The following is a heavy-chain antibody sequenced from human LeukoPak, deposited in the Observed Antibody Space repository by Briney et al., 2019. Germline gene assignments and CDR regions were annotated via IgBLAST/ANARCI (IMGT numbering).Heavy chain of an antibody. CDR3: AKAYSGYDDAFDI. V-gene: IGHV3-23*01. CDR2: ISGSGGST. J-gene: IGHJ3*02. CDR1: GFTFSSYA. Sequence: GGSLRLFCAASGFTFSSYAMSWVRQAPGKGLEWVSAISGSGGSTYYADSVKGRFTISRDNSKNTLYLQINSLRAEDTAVYYCAKAYSGYDDAFDIWGQGTMVTDSS. D-gene: IGHD5-12*01.